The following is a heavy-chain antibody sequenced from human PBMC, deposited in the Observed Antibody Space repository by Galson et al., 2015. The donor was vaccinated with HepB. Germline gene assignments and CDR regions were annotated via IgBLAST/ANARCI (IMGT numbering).Heavy chain of an antibody. Sequence: SLRLSCAASGFTFSSYAMHWVRQAPGKGLEWVAVIWYDGSNKYYADSVKGRFTISRDNSKNTLYLQMNSLRAEDTAVYYCARASGYYYDSSGTPDYWGQGTLVTVSS. CDR2: IWYDGSNK. V-gene: IGHV3-33*08. CDR3: ARASGYYYDSSGTPDY. CDR1: GFTFSSYA. J-gene: IGHJ4*02. D-gene: IGHD3-22*01.